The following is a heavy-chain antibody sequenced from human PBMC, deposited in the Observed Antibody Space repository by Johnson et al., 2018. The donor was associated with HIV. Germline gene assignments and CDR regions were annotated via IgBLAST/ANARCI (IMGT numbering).Heavy chain of an antibody. CDR3: ARDRPSGWPDAFDI. D-gene: IGHD6-19*01. Sequence: VQLVESGGVVVHPGGSLRLSCETSRFTVSSNYMSWVRQAPGKGLEWVSVIYSGGSTYYADSVKGRFTISRDNSKNTLYLQMNSLRPEDTAVYYCARDRPSGWPDAFDIWGQGTMVTVSS. J-gene: IGHJ3*02. V-gene: IGHV3-66*02. CDR2: IYSGGST. CDR1: RFTVSSNY.